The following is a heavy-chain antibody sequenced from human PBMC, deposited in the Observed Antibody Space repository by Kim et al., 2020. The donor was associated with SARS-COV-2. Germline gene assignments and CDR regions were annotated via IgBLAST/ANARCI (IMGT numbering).Heavy chain of an antibody. D-gene: IGHD3-3*01. CDR1: GFTFSSYA. CDR3: ARVVGRFLEWLPLSSGNPRVLSGMDV. Sequence: GGSLRLSCAASGFTFSSYAMHWVRQAPGKGLEWVAVISYDGSNKYYADSVKGRFTISRDNSKNTLYLQMNSLRAEDTAVYYCARVVGRFLEWLPLSSGNPRVLSGMDVWGQGTTVTVSS. CDR2: ISYDGSNK. J-gene: IGHJ6*02. V-gene: IGHV3-30-3*01.